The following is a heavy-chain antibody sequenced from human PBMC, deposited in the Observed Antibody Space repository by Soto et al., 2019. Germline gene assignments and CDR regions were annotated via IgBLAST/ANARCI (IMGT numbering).Heavy chain of an antibody. CDR1: GGSFSGYY. CDR3: ARCRRVVVAATHFYYYGMDV. V-gene: IGHV4-34*01. Sequence: SETLSLTCAAYGGSFSGYYWSWIRQPPGKGLEWIGEINHSGSTNYNPSLKSRVTISVDTSKNQFSLKLSSVTAADTAVYYCARCRRVVVAATHFYYYGMDVWGQGTTVTVSS. D-gene: IGHD2-15*01. J-gene: IGHJ6*02. CDR2: INHSGST.